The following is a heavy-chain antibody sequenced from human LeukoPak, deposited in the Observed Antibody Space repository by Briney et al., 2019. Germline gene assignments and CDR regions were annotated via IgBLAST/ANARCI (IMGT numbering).Heavy chain of an antibody. CDR3: AKDHYDFWSGHTPIDY. J-gene: IGHJ4*02. Sequence: GGSLRLSCAASGFTFSSYGMHWVRQAPGKGLEWVAVISYDGSNKYYADSVKGRFTISRDNSKNTLYLQMNSLRAEDTAVYYCAKDHYDFWSGHTPIDYWGQGTLVTVSS. CDR2: ISYDGSNK. CDR1: GFTFSSYG. D-gene: IGHD3-3*01. V-gene: IGHV3-30*18.